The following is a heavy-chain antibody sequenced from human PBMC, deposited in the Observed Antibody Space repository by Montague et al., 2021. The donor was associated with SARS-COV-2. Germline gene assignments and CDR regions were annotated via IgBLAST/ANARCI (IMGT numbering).Heavy chain of an antibody. J-gene: IGHJ4*02. D-gene: IGHD1-1*01. Sequence: SETLSLTCEVSGGSMSGYYWTWIRQSPGKGLEWIGYVHYTGSTKYNPSLKTRVTLPLDTPKNHFSLKLSSVTAADPAVYYCARAQNTCFIANCVNYFEVWGLGALVTVSS. V-gene: IGHV4-59*01. CDR2: VHYTGST. CDR3: ARAQNTCFIANCVNYFEV. CDR1: GGSMSGYY.